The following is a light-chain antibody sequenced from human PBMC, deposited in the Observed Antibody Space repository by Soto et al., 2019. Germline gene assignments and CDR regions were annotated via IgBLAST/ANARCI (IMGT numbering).Light chain of an antibody. J-gene: IGKJ1*01. CDR2: AAS. CDR3: LQDYGDSWT. CDR1: RDVGSD. V-gene: IGKV1-6*01. Sequence: TQMTQSPSSLSASVGEKIISTCRASRDVGSDVSWYQQKPGQAPKLLIYAASNLYTGVPSRFSGGRSGTEFTLTISSLQQEYFASYYCLQDYGDSWTFGQGTKADIK.